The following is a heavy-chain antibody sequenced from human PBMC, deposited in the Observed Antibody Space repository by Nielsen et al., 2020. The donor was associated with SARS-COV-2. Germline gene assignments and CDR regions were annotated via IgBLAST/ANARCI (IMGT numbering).Heavy chain of an antibody. Sequence: GGSLRLSCTASGFTFRNYDMHWVRQATGKGLEWVSTIGISGDTHYPDSVRGRITISRDNAENSVYLQVNSLSAGDTAVYYCVRGGIQVAGIDAFDVWGQGTMVTVS. D-gene: IGHD6-19*01. V-gene: IGHV3-13*01. CDR1: GFTFRNYD. CDR2: IGISGDT. CDR3: VRGGIQVAGIDAFDV. J-gene: IGHJ3*01.